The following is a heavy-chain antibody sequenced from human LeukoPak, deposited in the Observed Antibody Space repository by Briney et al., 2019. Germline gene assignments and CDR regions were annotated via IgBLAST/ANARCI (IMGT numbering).Heavy chain of an antibody. CDR3: ARESLGRRAWDY. V-gene: IGHV3-21*01. J-gene: IGHJ4*02. Sequence: GGSLRLSCAASGFTFSSYSMNWVRQAPGKGLEWVSSISSSSSYIYYANSVKGRFTISRDNAKNSLYLQMNSLRAEDTAVYYCARESLGRRAWDYWGQGTLVTVSS. CDR2: ISSSSSYI. CDR1: GFTFSSYS. D-gene: IGHD1-26*01.